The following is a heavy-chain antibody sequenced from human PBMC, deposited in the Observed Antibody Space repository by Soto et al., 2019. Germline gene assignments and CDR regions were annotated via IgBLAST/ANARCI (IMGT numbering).Heavy chain of an antibody. CDR3: ASRIAVAGSYYYYGMDV. V-gene: IGHV4-59*01. Sequence: SETLSLTCTVSGGSISSYYWSWIRQPPGKGLEWIGYIYYSGSTNYNPSLKSRVTISVDTSKNQFSLKLSSVTAADTAVYYCASRIAVAGSYYYYGMDVWGQGTTVTVSS. CDR1: GGSISSYY. J-gene: IGHJ6*02. CDR2: IYYSGST. D-gene: IGHD6-19*01.